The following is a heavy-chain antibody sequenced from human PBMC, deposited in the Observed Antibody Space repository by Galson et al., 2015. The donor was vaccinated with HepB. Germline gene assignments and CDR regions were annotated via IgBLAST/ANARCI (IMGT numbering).Heavy chain of an antibody. V-gene: IGHV5-51*03. D-gene: IGHD3-22*01. CDR3: ARSSSGPLGYYGMDV. Sequence: QSGAEVKKPGESLKISCKGSGYNFSGYWIGWVRQMPGKGLEWMGTIFPGDSHTRYSPSFQGQVTISADKSHAYLQWSSLKASDTAMYYCARSSSGPLGYYGMDVWGQGTTVTVSS. CDR2: IFPGDSHT. J-gene: IGHJ6*02. CDR1: GYNFSGYW.